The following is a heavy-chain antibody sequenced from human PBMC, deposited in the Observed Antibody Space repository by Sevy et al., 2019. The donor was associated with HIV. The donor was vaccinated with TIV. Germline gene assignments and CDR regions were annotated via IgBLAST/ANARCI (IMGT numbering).Heavy chain of an antibody. V-gene: IGHV3-23*01. CDR2: LSFGCGKI. Sequence: GGSLRLSCAASGFPFYDYSMSWICQAPGKGLEWVATLSFGCGKINYADSVKGRFTISRDNSKNSFYLQMDNLRVEDTALYYCAREGCTRPHDYWGQGTRVTVSS. CDR1: GFPFYDYS. J-gene: IGHJ4*02. CDR3: AREGCTRPHDY. D-gene: IGHD2-8*01.